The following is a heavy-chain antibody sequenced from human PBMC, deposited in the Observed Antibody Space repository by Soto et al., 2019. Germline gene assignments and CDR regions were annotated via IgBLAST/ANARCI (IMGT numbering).Heavy chain of an antibody. CDR3: AKASLFTAGYSYGFLFDY. V-gene: IGHV3-23*01. J-gene: IGHJ4*02. CDR2: IGGSGGST. D-gene: IGHD5-18*01. Sequence: GGSLRLSCAASGFTFSSYAMSWVRQAPGKGLEWVSAIGGSGGSTYYADSVKGRFTISRDNSKNTLYLQMNSLRAEDTAVYYCAKASLFTAGYSYGFLFDYWGQGTLVTVSS. CDR1: GFTFSSYA.